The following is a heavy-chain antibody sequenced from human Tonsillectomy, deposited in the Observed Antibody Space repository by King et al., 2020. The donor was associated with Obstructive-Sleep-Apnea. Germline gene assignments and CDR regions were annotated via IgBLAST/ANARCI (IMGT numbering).Heavy chain of an antibody. CDR3: AGKGPFPNLYDILTGPMGSYYFDY. CDR2: ITTNTGNP. D-gene: IGHD3-9*01. Sequence: QLVQSGSELKKPGASVKVSCKASGYTFTSYAMNWVRQAPGQGLEWMGWITTNTGNPTYAQGFTGRFVFSLDTSVSTALLQISSLKAEDTAVVYCAGKGPFPNLYDILTGPMGSYYFDYWGQGTLVTVSS. J-gene: IGHJ4*02. V-gene: IGHV7-4-1*02. CDR1: GYTFTSYA.